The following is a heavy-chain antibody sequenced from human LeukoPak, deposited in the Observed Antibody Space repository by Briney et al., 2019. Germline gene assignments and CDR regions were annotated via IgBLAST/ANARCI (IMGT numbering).Heavy chain of an antibody. CDR3: AREDLVWPPGFDY. Sequence: ASVKVSCKASGYTFTSYGISWVRQAPGQGLEWMGWISAYNGNTNYAQKLQGRVTMTTDTSTSTVYMELRSLRSDDTAVYYCAREDLVWPPGFDYWGQGTLVTVSS. CDR2: ISAYNGNT. CDR1: GYTFTSYG. D-gene: IGHD3-10*01. V-gene: IGHV1-18*01. J-gene: IGHJ4*02.